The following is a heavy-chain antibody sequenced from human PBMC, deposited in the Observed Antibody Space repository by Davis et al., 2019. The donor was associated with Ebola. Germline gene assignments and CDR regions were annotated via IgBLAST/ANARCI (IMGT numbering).Heavy chain of an antibody. Sequence: GESLKISCAASGFTFSSYSMNWVRQAPGKGLEWDSYISSSSSTIYYADSVKGRFTISRDNAKNSLYLQMNSLRDEYTAVYYCARDSGRAYWGSSAYYFDYWGQGTLVTVSS. V-gene: IGHV3-48*02. J-gene: IGHJ4*02. CDR2: ISSSSSTI. CDR3: ARDSGRAYWGSSAYYFDY. CDR1: GFTFSSYS. D-gene: IGHD6-6*01.